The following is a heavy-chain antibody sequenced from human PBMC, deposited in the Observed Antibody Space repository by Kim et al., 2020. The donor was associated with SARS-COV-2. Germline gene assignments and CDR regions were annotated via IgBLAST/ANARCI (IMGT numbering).Heavy chain of an antibody. CDR1: GFTFSSYA. J-gene: IGHJ4*02. V-gene: IGHV3-23*01. CDR2: ISGSGGST. Sequence: GGSLRLSCAASGFTFSSYAMSWVRQAPGKGLEWVSAISGSGGSTYYADSVKGRFTISRDNSKNTLYLQMNSLRAEDTAVYYCANRFYSGYDYDPEHFDYWGQGTLFTVSS. D-gene: IGHD5-12*01. CDR3: ANRFYSGYDYDPEHFDY.